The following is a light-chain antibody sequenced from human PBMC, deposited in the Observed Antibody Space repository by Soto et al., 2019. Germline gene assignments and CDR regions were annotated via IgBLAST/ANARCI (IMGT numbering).Light chain of an antibody. CDR3: QYYDNYSWT. J-gene: IGKJ1*01. CDR2: KTS. CDR1: QSIVVW. V-gene: IGKV1-5*03. Sequence: DIQLTQSPSTLAASVGDRVTITCRASQSIVVWLTWYQQKPGKAPKFLIYKTSTLESVVPSRFSGSGSGTEFTLTISSLQPDDFTTYHCQYYDNYSWTFGQGTKVEIK.